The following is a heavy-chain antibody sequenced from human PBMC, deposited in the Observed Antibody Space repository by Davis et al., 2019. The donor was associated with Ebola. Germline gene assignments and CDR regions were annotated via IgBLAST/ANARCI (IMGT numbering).Heavy chain of an antibody. CDR1: GFTFSSYS. CDR2: ISSSSSYI. J-gene: IGHJ6*02. V-gene: IGHV3-21*01. Sequence: PGGSLRLSCAASGFTFSSYSMNWVRQAPGKGLEWVSSISSSSSYIYYADSVKGRFTISRDNAKNSLYLQMNSLRAEDTAVYYCARGEGRYYYYGMDVWGQGTTVTVSS. D-gene: IGHD1-26*01. CDR3: ARGEGRYYYYGMDV.